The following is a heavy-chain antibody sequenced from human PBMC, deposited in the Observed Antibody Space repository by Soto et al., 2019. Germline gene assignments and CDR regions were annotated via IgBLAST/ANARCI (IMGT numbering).Heavy chain of an antibody. J-gene: IGHJ4*02. D-gene: IGHD6-19*01. CDR1: GFTFSTYW. V-gene: IGHV3-74*01. CDR3: AREGIGMAVYY. Sequence: PGVSLRLSWGASGFTFSTYWVHWVRQVPGKGLVWVSRVNTDEKTTTYADSVKGRFTISRDNVKNTLYLQMDSLRAEDTAVYYCAREGIGMAVYYWGQGTLVTVSS. CDR2: VNTDEKTT.